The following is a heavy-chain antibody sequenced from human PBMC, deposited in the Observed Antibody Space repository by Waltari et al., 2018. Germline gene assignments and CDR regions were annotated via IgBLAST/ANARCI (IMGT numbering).Heavy chain of an antibody. Sequence: QVQLQQWGAGLLKPSETLSLTCAVYGGSFSGYYWSWIRQPPGKGLEWIGSIYHSGSTYYNPSLKSRVTISVDTSKNQFSLKLSSVTAADTAVYYCARQPLENVDYWGQGTLVTVSS. V-gene: IGHV4-34*01. CDR3: ARQPLENVDY. J-gene: IGHJ4*02. CDR1: GGSFSGYY. D-gene: IGHD1-1*01. CDR2: IYHSGST.